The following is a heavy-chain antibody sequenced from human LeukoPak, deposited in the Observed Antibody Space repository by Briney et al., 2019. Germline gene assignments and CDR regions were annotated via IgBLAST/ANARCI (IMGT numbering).Heavy chain of an antibody. D-gene: IGHD6-13*01. CDR1: GFTFSGYA. V-gene: IGHV3-30-3*01. Sequence: GGSLRLSCAASGFTFSGYAMHWVRQAPGKGLERVAVISSDGSTKYYADSVKGRFTISRDNSKNTLYLQMNSLRAEDTALYYCAKDSSTTNYYFGMDVWGQGTTVTVSS. CDR2: ISSDGSTK. CDR3: AKDSSTTNYYFGMDV. J-gene: IGHJ6*02.